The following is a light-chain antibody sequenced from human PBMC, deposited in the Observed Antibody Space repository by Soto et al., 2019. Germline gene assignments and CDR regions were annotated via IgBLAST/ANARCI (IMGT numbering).Light chain of an antibody. CDR3: AAWDDSLNGPV. CDR1: SSNIGSNT. J-gene: IGLJ1*01. V-gene: IGLV1-44*01. CDR2: SNN. Sequence: QSVLPQPPSASGTPGQRVTISCSGSSSNIGSNTVNWYQQLPGTAPKLIIYSNNQRPSGVPDRFSGSKSGTSASLAISGLQSEDEADYYCAAWDDSLNGPVFGTGTKVTVL.